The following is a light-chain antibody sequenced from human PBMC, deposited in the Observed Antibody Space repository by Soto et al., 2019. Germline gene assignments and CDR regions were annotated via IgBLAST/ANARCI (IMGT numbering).Light chain of an antibody. CDR1: QTISSW. Sequence: DIQMTQSPSTLSGSVGDRVTITCRASQTISSWLAWYQQKPGKAPKLLIYKASTLKSGVPSRFSGSGSGTDFTLTISSLQPDDFATYYCQHYNSHSEAFGQGTKVELK. CDR2: KAS. CDR3: QHYNSHSEA. V-gene: IGKV1-5*03. J-gene: IGKJ1*01.